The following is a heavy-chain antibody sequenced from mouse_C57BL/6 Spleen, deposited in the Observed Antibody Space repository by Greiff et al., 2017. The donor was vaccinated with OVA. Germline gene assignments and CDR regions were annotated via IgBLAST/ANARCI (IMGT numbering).Heavy chain of an antibody. D-gene: IGHD1-1*01. CDR3: AREGGSRLYYAMDY. V-gene: IGHV2-6-2*01. CDR2: IWSDGST. J-gene: IGHJ4*01. CDR1: GFSLTSYG. Sequence: LVAPSQSLSITCTVSGFSLTSYGVHWVRQPPGKGLEWLVVIWSDGSTTYNSALKSRLSISKDNSKSQVFLKMNSLQTDDTAMYYCAREGGSRLYYAMDYWGQGTSVTVSS.